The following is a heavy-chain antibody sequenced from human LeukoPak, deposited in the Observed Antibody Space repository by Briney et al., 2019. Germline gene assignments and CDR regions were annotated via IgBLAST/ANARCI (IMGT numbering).Heavy chain of an antibody. CDR1: GYTFTSYD. J-gene: IGHJ5*02. CDR3: ARAAGFDYSNYWDNWFDP. CDR2: MNPNSGNT. V-gene: IGHV1-8*01. D-gene: IGHD4-11*01. Sequence: ASVKVSFKASGYTFTSYDINWVRQATGQGLEWLGWMNPNSGNTGYAQKFQGRVTMTRNTSISTAYMELSSLRSEDTAVYYCARAAGFDYSNYWDNWFDPWGQRTLVTVSS.